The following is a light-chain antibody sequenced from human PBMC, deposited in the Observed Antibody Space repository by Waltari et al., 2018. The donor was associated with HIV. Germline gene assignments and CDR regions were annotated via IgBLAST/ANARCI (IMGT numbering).Light chain of an antibody. V-gene: IGKV1-39*01. Sequence: DIQMTQSPSSLSASLGDRVTITCRASQTISSYLNWYQQKPGKAPNLLVYAASNLQSGVPSRFSGGGSGTDFSLTISSLQSEDFATYYCLQTYSAPRTFGQGTKVEI. CDR2: AAS. CDR3: LQTYSAPRT. CDR1: QTISSY. J-gene: IGKJ1*01.